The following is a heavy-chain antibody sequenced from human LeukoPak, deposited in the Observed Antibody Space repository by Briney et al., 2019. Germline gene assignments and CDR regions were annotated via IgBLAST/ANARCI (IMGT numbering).Heavy chain of an antibody. J-gene: IGHJ3*02. D-gene: IGHD5-24*01. V-gene: IGHV3-48*03. Sequence: PGGSLRLSCAASGFTFSSYEMNWVRRAPGKGQEWDSYISSSGSTIYYADSVKGRFTISRDNAKNSLYLQMNSLRAEDTAVYYCARDQARDGYNGAFDIWGQGTMVTVSS. CDR3: ARDQARDGYNGAFDI. CDR2: ISSSGSTI. CDR1: GFTFSSYE.